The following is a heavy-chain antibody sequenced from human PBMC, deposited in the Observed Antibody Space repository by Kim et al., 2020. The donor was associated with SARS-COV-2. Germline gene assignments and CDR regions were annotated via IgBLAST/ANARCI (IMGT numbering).Heavy chain of an antibody. CDR3: ARDARYFDWDGLDV. J-gene: IGHJ6*02. CDR2: ISYDGSNK. D-gene: IGHD3-9*01. Sequence: GGSPRLSCAASGFTFSSYGMHWVCQAPGKGLEWVAVISYDGSNKYYADSVKGRFTIFRDNSKNTLYLQMNSLRAEATAVYYCARDARYFDWDGLDVWGQG. V-gene: IGHV3-33*05. CDR1: GFTFSSYG.